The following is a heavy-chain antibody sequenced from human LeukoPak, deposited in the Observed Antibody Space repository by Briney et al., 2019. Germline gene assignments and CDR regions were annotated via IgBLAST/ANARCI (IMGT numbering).Heavy chain of an antibody. D-gene: IGHD1-1*01. Sequence: ASVKVSCKASGYTFTTYAMNWVRQAPGQGPEWMGWINTHSANPTHAQRFTGRFVFSLDPAVSTAYLQINDLRPEDTGVYYCARGRPLLDSWGQGTLVIVSS. J-gene: IGHJ4*02. V-gene: IGHV7-4-1*02. CDR2: INTHSANP. CDR1: GYTFTTYA. CDR3: ARGRPLLDS.